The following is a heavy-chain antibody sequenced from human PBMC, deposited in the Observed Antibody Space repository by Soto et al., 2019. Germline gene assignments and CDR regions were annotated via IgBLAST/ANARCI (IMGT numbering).Heavy chain of an antibody. D-gene: IGHD5-18*01. CDR2: IRSKSAGGTT. J-gene: IGHJ4*02. CDR3: SHGYGQYFNS. CDR1: GVTLTNVW. V-gene: IGHV3-15*07. Sequence: VQLAESGGGLVQPGESLRLSCAVSGVTLTNVWMNWVRPAPGKGLEWVGRIRSKSAGGTTDYAAPVKGRFAISRDDSKNTLYLQMSSLESDDTAVYYCSHGYGQYFNSWGQGTLVTVSS.